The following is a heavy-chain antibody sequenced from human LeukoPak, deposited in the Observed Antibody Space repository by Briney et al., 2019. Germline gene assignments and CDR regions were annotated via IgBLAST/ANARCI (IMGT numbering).Heavy chain of an antibody. CDR3: ARDGSGLAVRGWFDF. J-gene: IGHJ5*01. V-gene: IGHV3-33*01. D-gene: IGHD3-10*01. CDR2: IWYDGRNE. CDR1: GFTFNKYG. Sequence: PGGSLRLSCVASGFTFNKYGVHWVRQAPGKGLEWVAAIWYDGRNEYYADSVKGRLAISRDNDKNTVNLQMNSLRAEDTAVYYCARDGSGLAVRGWFDFWGQGTLVTVSS.